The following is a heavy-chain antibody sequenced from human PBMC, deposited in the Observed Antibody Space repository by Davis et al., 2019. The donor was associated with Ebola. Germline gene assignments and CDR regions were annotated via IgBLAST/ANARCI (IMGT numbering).Heavy chain of an antibody. CDR2: RHSGSGI. CDR3: ATRGS. D-gene: IGHD3-10*01. J-gene: IGHJ5*02. V-gene: IGHV3-23*01. CDR1: GFTFSSYW. Sequence: GGSLRLSCAASGFTFSSYWMSWVRQAPGKGLEWLSMRHSGSGIFYADSVRGRFTISADTSKNTLYLQMNSLRVDDTAIYYCATRGSWGQGTLVTVSS.